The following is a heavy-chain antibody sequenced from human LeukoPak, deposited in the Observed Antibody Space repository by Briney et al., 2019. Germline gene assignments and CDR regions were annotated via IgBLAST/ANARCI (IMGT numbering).Heavy chain of an antibody. CDR2: IYYSGST. CDR1: GGSISSYY. CDR3: ARGRCSGGSCYDYYGMDV. Sequence: SETLSPTCSVSGGSISSYYWSWIRQPPGKGLEWIGYIYYSGSTNYNPSLKSRVTISVDTSKNQFSLMLSSATAADTAVYYCARGRCSGGSCYDYYGMDVWGQGTTVTVSS. V-gene: IGHV4-59*01. D-gene: IGHD2-15*01. J-gene: IGHJ6*02.